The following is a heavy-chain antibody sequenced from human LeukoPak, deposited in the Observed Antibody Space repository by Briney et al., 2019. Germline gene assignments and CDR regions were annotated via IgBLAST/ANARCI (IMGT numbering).Heavy chain of an antibody. J-gene: IGHJ4*02. Sequence: PGGSLRLSCAASGFTFSSYWMSWVRQAPGKGPEWVASIKQDGSEKYYVDSVKGRFTISRDNAKNSLYLQMNSLRAEDTAVYYCARVGGRYSPIGYWGQGTLVTVSS. CDR1: GFTFSSYW. CDR3: ARVGGRYSPIGY. D-gene: IGHD5-18*01. CDR2: IKQDGSEK. V-gene: IGHV3-7*01.